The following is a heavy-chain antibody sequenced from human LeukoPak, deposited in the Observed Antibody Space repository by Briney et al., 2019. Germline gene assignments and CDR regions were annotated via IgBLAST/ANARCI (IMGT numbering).Heavy chain of an antibody. CDR2: IKQDGSEK. CDR3: ARDIVVVPAAMAPYNWFDP. V-gene: IGHV3-7*01. J-gene: IGHJ5*02. CDR1: GFTFSSYW. Sequence: GGSLRLSCAASGFTFSSYWMSWVRQAPGKGLEWVANIKQDGSEKYYVDSVKGRFTISRDNAKNSLYLQMNSLRAEDTAVYYCARDIVVVPAAMAPYNWFDPWGQGTLVTVSS. D-gene: IGHD2-2*01.